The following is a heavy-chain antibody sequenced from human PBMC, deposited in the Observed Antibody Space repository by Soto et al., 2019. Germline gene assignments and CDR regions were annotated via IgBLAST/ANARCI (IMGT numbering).Heavy chain of an antibody. V-gene: IGHV3-33*01. D-gene: IGHD5-12*01. CDR3: TRDGGHRGYDYGMDV. CDR1: GSPFGAFA. J-gene: IGHJ6*02. Sequence: QVQLVESGGGVVQPGKSRSFSCAAPGSPFGAFAFHGVGKAPGRGLDWVAVIWNDENKRFNKDTVKGRFTISRDNSQNTVYLQMSSLRVEDAAVYFCTRDGGHRGYDYGMDVWGQGTTVTVS. CDR2: IWNDENKR.